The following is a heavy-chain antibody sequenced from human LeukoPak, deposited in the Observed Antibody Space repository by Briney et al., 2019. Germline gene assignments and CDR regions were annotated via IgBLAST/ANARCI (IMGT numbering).Heavy chain of an antibody. J-gene: IGHJ5*02. CDR1: SGSISSGSYY. V-gene: IGHV4-61*02. Sequence: SETLSLTCTVSSGSISSGSYYWSWIRQPAGKGLEWIGRIYTSGSTNYNPSLKSRVTISVDTSKNQFSLKLSSVTAADTAVYYCARDCSSTSCPHNWFDPWGQGTLVTVSS. CDR2: IYTSGST. D-gene: IGHD2-2*01. CDR3: ARDCSSTSCPHNWFDP.